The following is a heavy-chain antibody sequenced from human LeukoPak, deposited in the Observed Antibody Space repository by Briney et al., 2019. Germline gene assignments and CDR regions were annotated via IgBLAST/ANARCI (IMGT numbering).Heavy chain of an antibody. Sequence: GGSLRLSCAASGFTFSGSAIHWVRQASGKGLEWVGRIRSNSNTYATAYGASVKGRFTISRDDSKNTAYLQMNSLKTEDTAVYYCIRWTDNYGSGSYPSLDYWGQGTLVIVSP. D-gene: IGHD3-10*01. CDR3: IRWTDNYGSGSYPSLDY. V-gene: IGHV3-73*01. J-gene: IGHJ4*02. CDR2: IRSNSNTYAT. CDR1: GFTFSGSA.